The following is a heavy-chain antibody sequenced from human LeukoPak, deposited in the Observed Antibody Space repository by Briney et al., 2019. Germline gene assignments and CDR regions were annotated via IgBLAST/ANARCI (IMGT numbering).Heavy chain of an antibody. D-gene: IGHD3-10*01. CDR3: ARNGFVWSSGIDYGWFDY. CDR2: IKQDGSEK. Sequence: GGSLRLSCAASGFTFSSYAMSWVRQAPGKGLEWVANIKQDGSEKQYVDSVKGRFTMSRDNAKNSLYLQLNSLRAEDTAVYYCARNGFVWSSGIDYGWFDYWGQGTLVTVSS. V-gene: IGHV3-7*05. J-gene: IGHJ4*02. CDR1: GFTFSSYA.